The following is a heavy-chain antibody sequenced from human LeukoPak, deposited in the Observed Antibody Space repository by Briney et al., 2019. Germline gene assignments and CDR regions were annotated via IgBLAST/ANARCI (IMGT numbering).Heavy chain of an antibody. V-gene: IGHV4-4*09. Sequence: SETLSLTCTVSGGSISSYYWSWIRQPPGKGLEWIGYIYTSGSTNYNPSLKSRVTISVDTSKNQFSLKLSSVTAADTAVYYCAKNSGPLAKLLWFGSGHGFDYWGQGTLVTVSS. J-gene: IGHJ4*02. CDR3: AKNSGPLAKLLWFGSGHGFDY. D-gene: IGHD3-10*01. CDR2: IYTSGST. CDR1: GGSISSYY.